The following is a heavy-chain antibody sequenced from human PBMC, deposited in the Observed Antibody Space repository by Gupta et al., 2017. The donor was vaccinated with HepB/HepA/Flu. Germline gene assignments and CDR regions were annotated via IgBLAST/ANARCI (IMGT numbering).Heavy chain of an antibody. CDR1: GYTFTSYD. Sequence: QVQLVQSGAEVKKTGASVTVSCKASGYTFTSYDINVVRQATGQGLECMGWMNPNRGNTGYAQKFQVRVTITRNTSISTAYMELSSLRSEDTAVYYCARVFAKRRSPQGCGYWGQGTLVTVSS. CDR2: MNPNRGNT. CDR3: ARVFAKRRSPQGCGY. J-gene: IGHJ4*02. V-gene: IGHV1-8*03. D-gene: IGHD6-25*01.